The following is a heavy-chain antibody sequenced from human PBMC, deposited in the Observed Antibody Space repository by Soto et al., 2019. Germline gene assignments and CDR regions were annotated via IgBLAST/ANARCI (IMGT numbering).Heavy chain of an antibody. CDR1: GFSLSTSGVG. CDR2: IYWNGDK. CDR3: AHRPSGWFLFDY. D-gene: IGHD6-19*01. V-gene: IGHV2-5*01. Sequence: QITLKESGPTLVKPTQTLTLTCTFSGFSLSTSGVGVGWIRQSPGKALQWLALIYWNGDKRYNPSLKTRLTITKDTSKTQVVLTLTNMDPVYTATYYSAHRPSGWFLFDYWGQGTLVTVS. J-gene: IGHJ4*02.